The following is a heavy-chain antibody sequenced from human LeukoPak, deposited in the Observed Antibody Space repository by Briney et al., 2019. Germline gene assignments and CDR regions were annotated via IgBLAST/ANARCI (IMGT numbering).Heavy chain of an antibody. D-gene: IGHD3-10*01. J-gene: IGHJ6*02. CDR2: INPSGGST. CDR1: GYTFTSYY. Sequence: ASVKVSCKASGYTFTSYYMHWVRQAPGQGLEWMGIINPSGGSTSYAQKFQGRVTMTRDTSTSTVYMELSSLRSEDTAVYYCAXXXXXXXWFGESYYYGMDVWGQGTTVTVSS. CDR3: AXXXXXXXWFGESYYYGMDV. V-gene: IGHV1-46*01.